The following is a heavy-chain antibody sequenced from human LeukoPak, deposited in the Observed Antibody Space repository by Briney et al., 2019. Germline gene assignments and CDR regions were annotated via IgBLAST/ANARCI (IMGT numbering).Heavy chain of an antibody. V-gene: IGHV5-51*01. CDR2: IYPEDSDT. J-gene: IGHJ4*02. D-gene: IGHD3-16*01. Sequence: GESLRISCKGSGYSFTTYWIGWVRQMPGKGLEWVAIIYPEDSDTRYSPSFQGQVTISADKSISTAYLQWSSLKASDTAMYYCARQFGVVGVSFYWGQGTLVTVSS. CDR3: ARQFGVVGVSFY. CDR1: GYSFTTYW.